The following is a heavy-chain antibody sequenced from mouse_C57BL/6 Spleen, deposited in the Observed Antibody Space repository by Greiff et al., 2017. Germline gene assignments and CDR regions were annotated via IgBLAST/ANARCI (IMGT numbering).Heavy chain of an antibody. CDR1: GYTFTDYY. CDR2: IYPGSGNT. J-gene: IGHJ2*01. CDR3: AREGDSSGYCDY. V-gene: IGHV1-76*01. D-gene: IGHD3-2*02. Sequence: QVQLKQSGAELVRPGASVKLSCKASGYTFTDYYINWVKQRPGQGLEWIARIYPGSGNTYYNEKFKGKATLTAEKSSSTAYMQLSSLTSEDSAVYFCAREGDSSGYCDYWGQGTTLTVSS.